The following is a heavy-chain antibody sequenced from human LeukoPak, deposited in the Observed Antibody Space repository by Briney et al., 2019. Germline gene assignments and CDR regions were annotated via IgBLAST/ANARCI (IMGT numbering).Heavy chain of an antibody. D-gene: IGHD3-9*01. J-gene: IGHJ3*02. CDR1: GGSISSYY. V-gene: IGHV4-59*01. CDR2: IYYSGST. Sequence: SETLSLTCTVSGGSISSYYWSWIRQPPGKGLEWIGYIYYSGSTNCNPSLKSRVTISVDTSKNQFSLKLSSVTAADTAVYYCARDRYDILTGFDHAFDIWGQGTMVTVSS. CDR3: ARDRYDILTGFDHAFDI.